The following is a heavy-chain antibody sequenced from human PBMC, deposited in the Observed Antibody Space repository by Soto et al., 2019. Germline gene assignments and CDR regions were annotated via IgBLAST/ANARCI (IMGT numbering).Heavy chain of an antibody. CDR1: GYTFTSYG. V-gene: IGHV1-46*03. J-gene: IGHJ3*02. D-gene: IGHD1-1*01. CDR3: GRVFAGNWNDDPSGGAFDI. CDR2: INPSGGST. Sequence: GASVKVSCKASGYTFTSYGISWVRQAPGQGLEWMGRINPSGGSTNYAQKFQGRVTMTRDTSTSTAYMELSSLSSEDTALYYCGRVFAGNWNDDPSGGAFDIWGQGTKVTVSS.